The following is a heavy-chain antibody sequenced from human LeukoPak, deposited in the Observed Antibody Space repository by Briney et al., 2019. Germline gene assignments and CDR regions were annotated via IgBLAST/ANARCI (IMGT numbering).Heavy chain of an antibody. CDR2: INHSGST. CDR3: ARGRGDYVLSLVNYYYMDV. V-gene: IGHV4-34*01. D-gene: IGHD4-17*01. Sequence: SETLSLTCAVYGGSFSGYYWSWIRQPPGKGLEWIGEINHSGSTNYNPSLKGRVTLSVDTSKNQFSLRLSSVTDADTAVYYCARGRGDYVLSLVNYYYMDVWGKGTTVTVSS. J-gene: IGHJ6*03. CDR1: GGSFSGYY.